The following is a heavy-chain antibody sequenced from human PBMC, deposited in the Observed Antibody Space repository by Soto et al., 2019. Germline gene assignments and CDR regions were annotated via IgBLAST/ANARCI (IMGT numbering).Heavy chain of an antibody. CDR2: IEYHGNSR. CDR3: ARKGHELRNFDWHYYGMDV. V-gene: IGHV3-30*03. D-gene: IGHD3-9*01. J-gene: IGHJ6*02. CDR1: GFTFSTYD. Sequence: QEQLVESGGGVVQPGGSLRLSCAASGFTFSTYDMHWVRQAPGKGLEWVALIEYHGNSRDYVESVKGRFTIFRDNFRNTLYLQMDSLRPEDTAMYYCARKGHELRNFDWHYYGMDVWGQGTTVTVSS.